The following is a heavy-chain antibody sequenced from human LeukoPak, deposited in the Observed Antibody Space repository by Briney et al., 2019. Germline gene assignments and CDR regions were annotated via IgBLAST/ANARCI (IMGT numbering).Heavy chain of an antibody. CDR3: TTAKNDH. CDR2: ITNSSSTI. CDR1: ELTFSGYA. Sequence: PGGSLRPSCEGSELTFSGYAMNWVRQAPGKGLEWVSYITNSSSTIFYADSVKGRFTISRDNAKNSLYLQMSSLRAEDTAVYYCTTAKNDHWGQGTLVTVSS. V-gene: IGHV3-48*04. J-gene: IGHJ4*02.